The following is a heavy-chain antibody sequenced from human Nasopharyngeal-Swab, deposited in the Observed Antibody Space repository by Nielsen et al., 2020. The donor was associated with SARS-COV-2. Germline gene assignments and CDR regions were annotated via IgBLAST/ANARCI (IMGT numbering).Heavy chain of an antibody. J-gene: IGHJ6*02. D-gene: IGHD2-15*01. V-gene: IGHV4-39*07. CDR1: GGSISSSSNY. CDR2: LYYSGII. CDR3: ARDGGEGDVVVPPGIGPIYGMDV. Sequence: SETLSLTCTVSGGSISSSSNYWGWIRQPPGKGLEWIGSLYYSGIIYYNPSLKSRVTISVDTSKNQFSLKLSSVTAADTAVYYCARDGGEGDVVVPPGIGPIYGMDVWGQGTTVTVSS.